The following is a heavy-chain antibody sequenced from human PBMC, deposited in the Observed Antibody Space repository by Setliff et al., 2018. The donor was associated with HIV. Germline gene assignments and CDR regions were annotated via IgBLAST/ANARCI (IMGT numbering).Heavy chain of an antibody. CDR2: LSGDSNHI. D-gene: IGHD1-26*01. J-gene: IGHJ4*02. V-gene: IGHV3-21*01. Sequence: GGSLRLSCAASGFTFSIYTMNWVRQAPGKGLEWVSSLSGDSNHIYYADSVQGRFTISGDNAKNSLYLQMNSLRAEDTAVYYCATGFATSHWGQGTLVTVSS. CDR3: ATGFATSH. CDR1: GFTFSIYT.